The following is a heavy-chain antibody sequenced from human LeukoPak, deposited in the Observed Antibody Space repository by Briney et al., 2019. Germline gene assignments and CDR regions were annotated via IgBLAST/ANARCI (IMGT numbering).Heavy chain of an antibody. CDR3: ASYGYSYGYAFFDY. Sequence: GESLKISCKASNIQYWIGWVRQMPGKGLEWMGIIYPGDSDTRYSPSFQGQVTISADKSISTAYLQWSSLKASDTAMYYCASYGYSYGYAFFDYWGQGTLVTVSS. CDR1: NIQYW. J-gene: IGHJ4*02. V-gene: IGHV5-51*01. CDR2: IYPGDSDT. D-gene: IGHD5-18*01.